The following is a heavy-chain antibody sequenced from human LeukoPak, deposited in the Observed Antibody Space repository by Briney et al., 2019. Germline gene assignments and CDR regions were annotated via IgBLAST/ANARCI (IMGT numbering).Heavy chain of an antibody. V-gene: IGHV4-4*02. D-gene: IGHD2-21*02. CDR1: GGSISSSNW. CDR3: ARAGGDYDSFFDY. CDR2: IYHSGST. Sequence: PSETLSLTCAVSGGSISSSNWWSWVRQPPGKGLEWIGEIYHSGSTNYNPSLKSRVTISVDKSKNQFSLKLSSVTAADTAVYYCARAGGDYDSFFDYWGQGTLVTVSS. J-gene: IGHJ4*02.